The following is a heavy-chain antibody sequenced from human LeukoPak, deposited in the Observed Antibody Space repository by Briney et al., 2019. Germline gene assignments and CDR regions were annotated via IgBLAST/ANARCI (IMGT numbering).Heavy chain of an antibody. Sequence: PGGSLRLSCAASGFTFTRYWMSWVRQAPGKGLEWVSYISSSGSTIYYADSVKGRFTISRDNAKNSLYLQMNSLRAEDTALYYCARALITFGGVIAPFDYWGQGTLVTVSS. J-gene: IGHJ4*02. V-gene: IGHV3-48*04. CDR1: GFTFTRYW. CDR2: ISSSGSTI. CDR3: ARALITFGGVIAPFDY. D-gene: IGHD3-16*02.